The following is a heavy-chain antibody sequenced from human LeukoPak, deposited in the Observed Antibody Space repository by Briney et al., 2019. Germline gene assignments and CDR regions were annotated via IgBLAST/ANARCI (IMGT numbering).Heavy chain of an antibody. CDR1: GGSISSHY. Sequence: SETLSLTCTVSGGSISSHYWSWIRQPPGKGLEWIGYIHYSGSTKYNPSLKSRVTISVDTSKNQFSLKLSSVTAADTAVYYCARVIPIFGVVTTGYYFDYWGQGTLVTVSS. V-gene: IGHV4-59*11. J-gene: IGHJ4*02. D-gene: IGHD3-3*01. CDR2: IHYSGST. CDR3: ARVIPIFGVVTTGYYFDY.